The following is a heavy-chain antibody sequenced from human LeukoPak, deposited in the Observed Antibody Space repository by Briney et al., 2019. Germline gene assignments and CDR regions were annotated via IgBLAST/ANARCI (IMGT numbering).Heavy chain of an antibody. CDR1: GYTLTRYH. D-gene: IGHD2-2*01. Sequence: GASVKVSCKASGYTLTRYHIHWVRQAPGQGLEWMGITHPRGGSTSYAQKFQGRVTMTRDTYTSTVYMELSSLRSEDTAVYYCASREYCSITSCSFDAYDIWGQGTMVTVS. CDR3: ASREYCSITSCSFDAYDI. J-gene: IGHJ3*02. CDR2: THPRGGST. V-gene: IGHV1-46*01.